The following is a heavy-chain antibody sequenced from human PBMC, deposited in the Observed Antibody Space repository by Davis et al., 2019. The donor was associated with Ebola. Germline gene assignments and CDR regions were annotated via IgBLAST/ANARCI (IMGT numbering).Heavy chain of an antibody. CDR3: AKQGGATLGDFDY. D-gene: IGHD1-26*01. J-gene: IGHJ4*02. Sequence: GESLKISCAASGFISTRYAMSWVRQAPGKGLEWVSTITASGGVTYYADSVKGRFTISRDISKNTLYLQMNSLRAEDTAVYYCAKQGGATLGDFDYWGQGTLVTVSS. V-gene: IGHV3-23*01. CDR1: GFISTRYA. CDR2: ITASGGVT.